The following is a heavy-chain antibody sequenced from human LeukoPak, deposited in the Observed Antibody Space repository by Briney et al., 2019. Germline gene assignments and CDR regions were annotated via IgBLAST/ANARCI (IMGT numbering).Heavy chain of an antibody. D-gene: IGHD3-22*01. CDR1: GYTFTNYG. J-gene: IGHJ4*02. CDR2: ISTYNGNR. V-gene: IGHV1-18*01. Sequence: ASVKVSCTASGYTFTNYGISWVRQAPGQGLEWMGWISTYNGNRNYAQKFQGRVTMTTVTSTSTDYKELRSLRSDDTAVYYCARESSYYYDSSGLEYFDYWGQGTLVTVSS. CDR3: ARESSYYYDSSGLEYFDY.